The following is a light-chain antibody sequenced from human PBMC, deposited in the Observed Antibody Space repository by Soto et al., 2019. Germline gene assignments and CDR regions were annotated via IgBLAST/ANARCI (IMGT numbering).Light chain of an antibody. CDR1: KNDIGGYNY. J-gene: IGLJ1*01. V-gene: IGLV2-14*01. CDR3: SSYTSSSTVYV. CDR2: EVS. Sequence: QSALTQPPSASGSPGQSVTISCTGTKNDIGGYNYVSWYQQHPGKAPKLMIYEVSNRPSGVSNRFSGSKSGNTASLTISGLQAEDEADYYCSSYTSSSTVYVFGTGTKVTVL.